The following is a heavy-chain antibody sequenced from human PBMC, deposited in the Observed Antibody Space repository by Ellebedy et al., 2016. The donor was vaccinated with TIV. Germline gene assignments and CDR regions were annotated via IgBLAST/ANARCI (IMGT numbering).Heavy chain of an antibody. V-gene: IGHV1-2*04. CDR2: INPNSGGT. CDR1: GYTFTGYY. D-gene: IGHD6-19*01. J-gene: IGHJ4*02. Sequence: ASVKVSCKASGYTFTGYYMHWVRQAPGQGLEWMGWINPNSGGTNYAQKFQGWVTMTRDTSISTAYMELSRLRSDDTAVYYCARVGEGGIAVSPFDYWGQGTLVTVSS. CDR3: ARVGEGGIAVSPFDY.